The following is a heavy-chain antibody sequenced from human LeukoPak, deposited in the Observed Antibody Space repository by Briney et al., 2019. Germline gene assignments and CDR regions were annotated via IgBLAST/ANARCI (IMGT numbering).Heavy chain of an antibody. D-gene: IGHD3-22*01. CDR3: ARDKDGYYDSSGYYGGKHDY. CDR1: GFTFSTYS. V-gene: IGHV3-21*01. J-gene: IGHJ4*02. CDR2: ISSSSTYI. Sequence: GGSLRLSCAASGFTFSTYSMNWVRQAPGKGLEWVSSISSSSTYIYYADSVKGRFTISRDNAKNSLYLQMNSLRAEDTAVYYCARDKDGYYDSSGYYGGKHDYWGQGTLVSVSS.